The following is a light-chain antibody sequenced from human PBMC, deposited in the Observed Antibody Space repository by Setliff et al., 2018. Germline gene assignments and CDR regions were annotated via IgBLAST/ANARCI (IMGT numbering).Light chain of an antibody. CDR3: NSYTRSDTFV. J-gene: IGLJ1*01. Sequence: QSVLTQPAAVSGSPGQSIAISCAGTSSDVGGYNYVSWYQQHPGKAPKLMIYEVTKRPSGVSDRFSGSKSGNTASLSISGLQAEDEADYYCNSYTRSDTFVFGTGTKV. CDR1: SSDVGGYNY. V-gene: IGLV2-14*03. CDR2: EVT.